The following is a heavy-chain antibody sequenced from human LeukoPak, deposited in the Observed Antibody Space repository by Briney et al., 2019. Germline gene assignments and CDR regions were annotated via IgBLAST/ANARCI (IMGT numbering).Heavy chain of an antibody. CDR1: GFTVRRNY. J-gene: IGHJ4*02. CDR3: ATKITNDYDILTGYFDY. V-gene: IGHV3-66*01. CDR2: FYGVGST. Sequence: GGPLTLSCAASGFTVRRNYVRCLRQSRGEGLVCVSVFYGVGSTYYADSAKGRSTTSRDNSKNTLYLQMNSLRAEDTAVYYCATKITNDYDILTGYFDYWGQGTLVTVSS. D-gene: IGHD3-9*01.